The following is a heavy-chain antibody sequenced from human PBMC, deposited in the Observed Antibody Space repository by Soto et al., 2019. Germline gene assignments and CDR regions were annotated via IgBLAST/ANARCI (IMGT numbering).Heavy chain of an antibody. J-gene: IGHJ4*01. V-gene: IGHV4-34*01. CDR3: ARGRTAALIETRLFRVLFDL. CDR1: GGSLGGFH. Sequence: QVQLQQWGAGLLKPSETLSLTCAVSGGSLGGFHWSWIRQPPGKGLEWIGESSRSGSTNYGPSLNSRVTMSLDTSRIQVSLNLSSVTDADTAVYYCARGRTAALIETRLFRVLFDLWGHGNLVTVSS. D-gene: IGHD3-10*01. CDR2: SSRSGST.